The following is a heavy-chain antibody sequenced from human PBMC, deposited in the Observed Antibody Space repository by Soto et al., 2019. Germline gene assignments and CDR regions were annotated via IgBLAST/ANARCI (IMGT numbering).Heavy chain of an antibody. D-gene: IGHD6-6*01. CDR2: ISHSGST. CDR1: SGSISSGGYS. CDR3: ASGSHVPHY. V-gene: IGHV4-30-2*06. J-gene: IGHJ4*02. Sequence: QLQLQESGSGLVKPSQTLSLTCAVSSGSISSGGYSWSWIRQSPGKGLEWIGYISHSGSTYYNPALKSRVTISVDRSKNQFSLKLSSVTAADTAVYYCASGSHVPHYWGQGTLVTVSS.